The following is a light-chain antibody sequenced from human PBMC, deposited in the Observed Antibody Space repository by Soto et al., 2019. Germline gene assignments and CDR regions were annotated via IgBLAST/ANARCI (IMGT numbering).Light chain of an antibody. CDR2: AAS. V-gene: IGKV1-9*01. J-gene: IGKJ5*01. Sequence: DIQLTQSPSFLSASVGDRVTITCRASQGISSYLAWYQQKPGKAPKLLIYAASTVQSGVPSRFSGSGSGTEFTLTISILQPEDFATYYCQQLNSFPITFGQGTRLEIK. CDR1: QGISSY. CDR3: QQLNSFPIT.